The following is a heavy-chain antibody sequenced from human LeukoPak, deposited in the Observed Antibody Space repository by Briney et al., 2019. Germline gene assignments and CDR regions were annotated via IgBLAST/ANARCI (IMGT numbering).Heavy chain of an antibody. CDR1: GLTFINAW. CDR2: IQCTTDGGTP. CDR3: TSGVGTLDY. J-gene: IGHJ4*02. D-gene: IGHD1-14*01. V-gene: IGHV3-15*01. Sequence: GGSLRLSCAASGLTFINAWMTWVRQAPGKGLEWVGRIQCTTDGGTPEYATPVKGRFTISRDDSKNTLYLKMNSLKTEDTAVQYCTSGVGTLDYWGQGALVTVFS.